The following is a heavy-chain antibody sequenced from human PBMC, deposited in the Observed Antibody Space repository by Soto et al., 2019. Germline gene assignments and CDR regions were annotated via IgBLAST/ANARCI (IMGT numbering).Heavy chain of an antibody. Sequence: GGSLRLSCAASGFTFDNCGMHWVRQAPGKGLEWVSGISWDSGTVGYADSVKGRFIISRDDAKNSLYLQMNSLRGEDTALYYCVQGRYPTMATPLDHWGQGTLVTVSS. CDR3: VQGRYPTMATPLDH. D-gene: IGHD5-12*01. V-gene: IGHV3-9*01. CDR1: GFTFDNCG. J-gene: IGHJ5*02. CDR2: ISWDSGTV.